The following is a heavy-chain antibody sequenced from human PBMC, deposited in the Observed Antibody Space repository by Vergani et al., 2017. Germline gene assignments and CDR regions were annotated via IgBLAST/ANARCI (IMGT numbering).Heavy chain of an antibody. D-gene: IGHD5-18*01. Sequence: QVQLVESGGGVVQPGRSLRLSCADSGFTFSSYSMHWVRQAPGKGLEWVAVISYDGSNKYYADSVKGRFTISRDNSKNTLYLQMNSLRAEDTAVYYCARDLYSLVDTAMVVLEYWGQGTLVTVSS. J-gene: IGHJ4*02. CDR1: GFTFSSYS. V-gene: IGHV3-30-3*01. CDR2: ISYDGSNK. CDR3: ARDLYSLVDTAMVVLEY.